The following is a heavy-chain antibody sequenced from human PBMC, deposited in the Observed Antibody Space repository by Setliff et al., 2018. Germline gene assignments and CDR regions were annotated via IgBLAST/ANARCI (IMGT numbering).Heavy chain of an antibody. CDR1: GGTFSRYA. CDR3: ARVLFHCSSTSCYLDAFDI. V-gene: IGHV1-69*13. J-gene: IGHJ3*02. D-gene: IGHD2-2*01. Sequence: SVKVSCKASGGTFSRYAISWVRQAPGQGLEWMGGIIPIFGTANYAQKFQGRVTITADESTSTVYMELSSLRSEDTAVYYCARVLFHCSSTSCYLDAFDIWGQGTMVTVSS. CDR2: IIPIFGTA.